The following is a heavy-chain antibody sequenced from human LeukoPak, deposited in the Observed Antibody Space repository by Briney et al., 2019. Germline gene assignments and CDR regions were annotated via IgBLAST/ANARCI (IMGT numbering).Heavy chain of an antibody. V-gene: IGHV3-49*03. CDR1: GFTFGDYA. CDR3: TTGDCSSTSCYPNPYYFDY. D-gene: IGHD2-2*01. Sequence: PGGSLRLSCTASGFTFGDYAMNWFRQAPGKGLEWVGFIRSKAYGGTTEFAASVKGRFTISRDDSKSIAYLQMNSLKTEDTAVYYCTTGDCSSTSCYPNPYYFDYWGQGTLVTVSS. J-gene: IGHJ4*02. CDR2: IRSKAYGGTT.